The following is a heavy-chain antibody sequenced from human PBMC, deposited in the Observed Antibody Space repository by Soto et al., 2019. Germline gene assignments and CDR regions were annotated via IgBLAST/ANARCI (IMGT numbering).Heavy chain of an antibody. Sequence: SETLSLTCAVYGGSFSCYYWSWIRQPPGKGLEWIGEINHSGSTNYNPSLKSRVTISVDTSKNQFSLKLSSVTAADTAVYYCARGGQWLPLNYWGQGTLVTVSS. CDR3: ARGGQWLPLNY. D-gene: IGHD6-19*01. V-gene: IGHV4-34*01. CDR1: GGSFSCYY. J-gene: IGHJ4*02. CDR2: INHSGST.